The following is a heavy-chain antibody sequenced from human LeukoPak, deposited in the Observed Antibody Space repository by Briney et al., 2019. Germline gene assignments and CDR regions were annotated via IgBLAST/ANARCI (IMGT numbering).Heavy chain of an antibody. CDR1: GGSISSYY. D-gene: IGHD3-10*01. V-gene: IGHV4-59*12. J-gene: IGHJ5*02. CDR3: ARRWDYYGSGSYYRGRKTEYNWFDP. Sequence: SETLSLTCTVSGGSISSYYWSWIRQPPGKGLEWIGYIYYSGSTNYNPSLKSRVTISVDTSKNQFSLKLSSVTAADTAVYYCARRWDYYGSGSYYRGRKTEYNWFDPWGQGTLVTVSS. CDR2: IYYSGST.